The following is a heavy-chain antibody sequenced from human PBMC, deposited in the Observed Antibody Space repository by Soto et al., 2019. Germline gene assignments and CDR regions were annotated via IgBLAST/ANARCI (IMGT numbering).Heavy chain of an antibody. V-gene: IGHV3-53*01. Sequence: GGSLRLSCAASGFTVTSNYLTWVRQAPGKGLEWVSVIYRSGATYYPDSVRGRFTASRDYSRNTLYLQMDSLRVEDTAVYYCARDSGMIRGSYGVDVWGPGTTVTVSS. J-gene: IGHJ6*02. CDR1: GFTVTSNY. CDR2: IYRSGAT. D-gene: IGHD3-10*01. CDR3: ARDSGMIRGSYGVDV.